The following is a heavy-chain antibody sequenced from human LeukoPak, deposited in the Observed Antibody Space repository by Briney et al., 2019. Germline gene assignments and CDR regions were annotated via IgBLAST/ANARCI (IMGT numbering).Heavy chain of an antibody. V-gene: IGHV1-3*01. Sequence: ASVKVSCKASGYTFTSYAIHWVRQAPGQRLECMGWTNAGNGNTKYSQKFQGRVTMTTDTSTSTAYMELRSLRSDDTAVYYCARDRKFPRFLEWLLLRDVSPDYGMDVWGQGTTVTVSS. CDR1: GYTFTSYA. J-gene: IGHJ6*02. CDR2: TNAGNGNT. D-gene: IGHD3-3*01. CDR3: ARDRKFPRFLEWLLLRDVSPDYGMDV.